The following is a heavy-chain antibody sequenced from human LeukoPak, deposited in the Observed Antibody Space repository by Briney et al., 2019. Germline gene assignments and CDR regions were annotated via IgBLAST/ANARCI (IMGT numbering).Heavy chain of an antibody. CDR3: ARGRGIMITFGGVIVPSFFDY. Sequence: SETLSLTCSVSGGSIAVNHYYWSWIRQPPGKGLEWVGEINHSGSTNYNPSLKSRVTISVDTSKNQFSLKLSSVTAADTAVYYCARGRGIMITFGGVIVPSFFDYWGQGTLVTVSS. CDR2: INHSGST. J-gene: IGHJ4*02. D-gene: IGHD3-16*02. V-gene: IGHV4-34*01. CDR1: GGSIAVNHYY.